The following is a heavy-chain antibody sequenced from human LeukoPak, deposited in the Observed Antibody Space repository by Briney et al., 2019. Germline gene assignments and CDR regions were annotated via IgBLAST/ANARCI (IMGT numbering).Heavy chain of an antibody. CDR2: IYYSGSA. CDR3: ARSPFNRDEMAFDI. J-gene: IGHJ3*02. V-gene: IGHV4-61*01. D-gene: IGHD2/OR15-2a*01. Sequence: KPSETLSLTCTVSGGSVSSGSYYWSWIRQPPGKGLEWIGYIYYSGSANYNPSLKSRVTISVDTSKNQFSLKLSSVTAADTAVYYCARSPFNRDEMAFDIWGQGTMVTVSS. CDR1: GGSVSSGSYY.